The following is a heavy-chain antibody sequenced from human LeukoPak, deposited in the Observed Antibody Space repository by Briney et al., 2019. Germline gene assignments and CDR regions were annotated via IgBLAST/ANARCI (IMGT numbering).Heavy chain of an antibody. CDR2: IYYSGST. CDR1: GGSISSYY. Sequence: SETLSLTCTVSGGSISSYYWRWFRQPPGKGLEWIGYIYYSGSTNYNPSLKSRVTISVDTSKNQFSLKLSSVTAADTAVYYCARVVDAFDIWGQGTMVTVSS. D-gene: IGHD6-6*01. CDR3: ARVVDAFDI. J-gene: IGHJ3*02. V-gene: IGHV4-59*01.